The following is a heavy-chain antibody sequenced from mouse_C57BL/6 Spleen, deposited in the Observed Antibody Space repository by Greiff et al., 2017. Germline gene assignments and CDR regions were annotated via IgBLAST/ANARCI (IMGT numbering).Heavy chain of an antibody. Sequence: EVQLQQSVAELVRPGASVKLSCTASGFTIKNTYMHWVKQRPEQGLEWIGRIDPANGNTKYAPKFKGKATITADTSSNTAYLQLSSLTSEDTAIYCCASYADLFDYWGQGTTLTVSA. CDR2: IDPANGNT. CDR3: ASYADLFDY. D-gene: IGHD1-1*01. CDR1: GFTIKNTY. V-gene: IGHV14-3*01. J-gene: IGHJ2*01.